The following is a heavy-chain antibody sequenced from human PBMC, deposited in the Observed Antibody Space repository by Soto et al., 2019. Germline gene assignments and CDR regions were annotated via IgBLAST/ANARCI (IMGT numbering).Heavy chain of an antibody. CDR3: ARSPGVFDY. Sequence: QVQLVQSGAEVKKPGSSVKVSCKASGGTFSSLAISWVRQAPGQGLEWMGGLVPVFGTANYAQKFQDRVTSTADKSTSTSYMELSSLRSEDTAVYYGARSPGVFDYWGQGTLVTVSS. CDR2: LVPVFGTA. D-gene: IGHD3-10*01. J-gene: IGHJ4*02. V-gene: IGHV1-69*06. CDR1: GGTFSSLA.